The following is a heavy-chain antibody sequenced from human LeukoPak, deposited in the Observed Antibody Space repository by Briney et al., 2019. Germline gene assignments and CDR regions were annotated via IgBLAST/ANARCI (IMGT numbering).Heavy chain of an antibody. Sequence: PGGSLRLSCAASGFTVSSNYMSWVRQAPGKGLEWVSVIYSGGSTYYADSVKGRFTISRDSSKNTLYLQMNSLRAEDTAVYYCARDPLDYDSSGYYYGYWGQGTLVTVSS. J-gene: IGHJ4*02. D-gene: IGHD3-22*01. CDR2: IYSGGST. CDR3: ARDPLDYDSSGYYYGY. V-gene: IGHV3-66*01. CDR1: GFTVSSNY.